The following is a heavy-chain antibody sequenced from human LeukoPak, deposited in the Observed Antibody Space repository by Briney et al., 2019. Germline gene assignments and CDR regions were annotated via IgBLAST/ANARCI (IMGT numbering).Heavy chain of an antibody. CDR3: ARVKVPYRSSSKAGGFDP. CDR2: ISSSSSYI. V-gene: IGHV3-21*01. Sequence: GGSLRLSCAASGFTFSSYSMNWVRQAPGKGLEWVSSISSSSSYIYYADSVKGRFTISRDNAKNSLYLQMNSLRAEDTTVYYCARVKVPYRSSSKAGGFDPWGQGTLVTVSS. CDR1: GFTFSSYS. D-gene: IGHD6-13*01. J-gene: IGHJ5*02.